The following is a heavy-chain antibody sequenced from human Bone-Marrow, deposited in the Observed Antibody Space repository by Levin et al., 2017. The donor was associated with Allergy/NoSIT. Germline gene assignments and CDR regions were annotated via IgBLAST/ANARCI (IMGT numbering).Heavy chain of an antibody. CDR1: GFTFSDYY. J-gene: IGHJ4*02. D-gene: IGHD6-19*01. CDR2: ISSSSSYT. V-gene: IGHV3-11*03. CDR3: ARMTGQWLAFDY. Sequence: PGGSLRLSCAASGFTFSDYYMSWIRQAPGKGLEWVSYISSSSSYTNYADSVKGRFTISRDNAKNSLYLQMNSLRAEDTAVYYCARMTGQWLAFDYWGQGTLVTVSS.